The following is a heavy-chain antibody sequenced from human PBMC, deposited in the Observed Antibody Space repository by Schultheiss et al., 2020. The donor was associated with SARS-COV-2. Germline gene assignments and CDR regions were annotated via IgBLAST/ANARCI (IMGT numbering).Heavy chain of an antibody. V-gene: IGHV4-61*10. Sequence: SQTLSLTCTVSGGSISSSSYYWGWIRQPAGKGLEWIGYIYYSGSTNYNPSLKSRVTISVDTSKNQFSLKLSSVTAADTAVYYCARDQGCSSTSCDLDAFDIWGQGTMVTVSS. CDR2: IYYSGST. D-gene: IGHD2-2*01. CDR1: GGSISSSSYY. J-gene: IGHJ3*02. CDR3: ARDQGCSSTSCDLDAFDI.